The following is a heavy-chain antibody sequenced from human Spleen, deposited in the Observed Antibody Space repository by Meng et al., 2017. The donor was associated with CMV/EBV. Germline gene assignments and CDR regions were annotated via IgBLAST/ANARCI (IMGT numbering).Heavy chain of an antibody. CDR2: INPNTGGT. J-gene: IGHJ4*02. CDR3: ARAHQYCSSTSCYPGY. V-gene: IGHV1-2*02. D-gene: IGHD2-2*01. Sequence: ASVKVSCKASGYIFNDYYMHWVRQAPGQGLDWMGWINPNTGGTNYAQKFQGRVTMTRDTSISTAYMELSRLRSDDTAVYYCARAHQYCSSTSCYPGYWGQGTLVTVSS. CDR1: GYIFNDYY.